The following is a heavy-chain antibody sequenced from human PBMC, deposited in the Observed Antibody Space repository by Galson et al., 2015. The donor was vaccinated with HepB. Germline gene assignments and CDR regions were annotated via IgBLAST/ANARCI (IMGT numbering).Heavy chain of an antibody. CDR1: GYTFTSYG. D-gene: IGHD6-19*01. J-gene: IGHJ6*02. Sequence: SVKVSCKASGYTFTSYGISWVRQAPGQGLEWMGWISAYNGNTNYAQKLQGRVTMTTDTSTSTAYMELRSLRSDDTAVYYCARVESSGWSYYYYGMDVWGQGTTVTVSS. V-gene: IGHV1-18*04. CDR2: ISAYNGNT. CDR3: ARVESSGWSYYYYGMDV.